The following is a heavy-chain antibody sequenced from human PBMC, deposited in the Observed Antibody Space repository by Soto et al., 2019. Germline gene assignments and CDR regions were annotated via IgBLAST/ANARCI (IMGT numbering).Heavy chain of an antibody. J-gene: IGHJ4*02. D-gene: IGHD1-1*01. V-gene: IGHV3-23*01. Sequence: EVQLLESGGGLVQPGGSLRLSCAASGFTFTNSAMTWVRQAPGKGLEWVSSISNGGRDTFYADSVKGRFTISRDNSKNTLYLQMNSLRAEDTAIYYCAKGGWVQLLDFWGQGTLVTVSS. CDR2: ISNGGRDT. CDR3: AKGGWVQLLDF. CDR1: GFTFTNSA.